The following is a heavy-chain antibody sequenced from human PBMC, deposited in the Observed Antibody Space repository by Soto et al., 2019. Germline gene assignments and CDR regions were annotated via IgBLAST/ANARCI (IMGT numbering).Heavy chain of an antibody. CDR2: IYYGGTT. D-gene: IGHD6-19*01. CDR3: ARLATVAGASFDY. Sequence: WTWIRQPPGKGLEWIGYIYYGGTTNYNPSLKSRVTISVDTSKNQFSLKLNSVTAADTAVYYCARLATVAGASFDYWGQGTLVTVSS. J-gene: IGHJ4*02. V-gene: IGHV4-61*07.